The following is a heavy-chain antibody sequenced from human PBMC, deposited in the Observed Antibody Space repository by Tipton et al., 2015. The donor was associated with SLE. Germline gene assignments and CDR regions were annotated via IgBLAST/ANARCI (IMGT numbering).Heavy chain of an antibody. CDR1: GLTFDDYA. V-gene: IGHV3-43*02. J-gene: IGHJ4*02. Sequence: SLRLSCVASGLTFDDYAMHRVRQAPGKGLEWVSLITGDGSTIYYADPVKGRFTISRENSKNSLYLQMNSLRSEDTALYYCAKDSLYGDYVFDYWGQGTLVTVSS. CDR3: AKDSLYGDYVFDY. D-gene: IGHD4-17*01. CDR2: ITGDGSTI.